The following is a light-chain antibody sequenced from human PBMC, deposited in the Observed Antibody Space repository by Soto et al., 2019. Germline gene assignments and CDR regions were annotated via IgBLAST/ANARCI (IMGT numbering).Light chain of an antibody. V-gene: IGLV2-14*02. J-gene: IGLJ1*01. Sequence: QSVLAQPASVSGSPGQSITISCTGTSGFVGSFSLVSWYQQHPGKAPKVMIYEVNKRPSGVPDRFSGSKSGNTASLTVSGLQAEDEADYYCSSYTTSSTLVFGTGTKVT. CDR3: SSYTTSSTLV. CDR1: SGFVGSFSL. CDR2: EVN.